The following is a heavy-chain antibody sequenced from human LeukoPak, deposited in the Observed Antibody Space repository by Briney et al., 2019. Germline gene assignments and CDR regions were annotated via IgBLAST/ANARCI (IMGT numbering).Heavy chain of an antibody. CDR1: GYTFTSYG. CDR2: ISAYNGNT. J-gene: IGHJ5*02. CDR3: ARVLAAAANNWFDP. Sequence: GASVKVSCKASGYTFTSYGISWVRQAPGQGLEWMGWISAYNGNTNYAQKLQGRVTMTTDTSTSTAYMELRSLRSDDTAVYYCARVLAAAANNWFDPWGQGTLVTVSS. D-gene: IGHD6-13*01. V-gene: IGHV1-18*01.